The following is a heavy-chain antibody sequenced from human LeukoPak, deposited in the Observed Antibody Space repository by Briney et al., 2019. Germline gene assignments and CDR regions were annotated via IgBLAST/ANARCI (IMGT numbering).Heavy chain of an antibody. CDR1: GYSISSGYY. Sequence: SETLSLTCAVSGYSISSGYYWGWIRQPPGKGLEWIGSIYHSGSTYYNPSLKSRVTISVDTSKNQFSLKLSSVTAADTAVYYCARSGSGSLNWFDPWGQGTLVTVSS. CDR2: IYHSGST. CDR3: ARSGSGSLNWFDP. D-gene: IGHD3-10*01. J-gene: IGHJ5*02. V-gene: IGHV4-38-2*01.